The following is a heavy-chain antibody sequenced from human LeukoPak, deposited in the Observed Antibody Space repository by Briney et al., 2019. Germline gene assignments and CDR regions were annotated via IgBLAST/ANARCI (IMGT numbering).Heavy chain of an antibody. CDR3: ARARVPIVVVPAALNY. J-gene: IGHJ4*02. CDR2: IIPIFGTA. D-gene: IGHD2-2*01. CDR1: GGTFSSYA. V-gene: IGHV1-69*13. Sequence: SVKVSCKASGGTFSSYAISWVRQAPGQGLEWMGGIIPIFGTADYAQKFQGRVTITADESTSTAYMELSSLRSEDTAVYYCARARVPIVVVPAALNYWGQGTLVTVSS.